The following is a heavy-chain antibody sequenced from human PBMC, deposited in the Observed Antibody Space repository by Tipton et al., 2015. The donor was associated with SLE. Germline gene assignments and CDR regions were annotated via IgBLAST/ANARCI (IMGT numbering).Heavy chain of an antibody. CDR3: ARDPMGYCSGGSCYPGV. J-gene: IGHJ4*02. CDR2: INHSGST. V-gene: IGHV4-34*01. Sequence: LRLSCAVYGGSFSGYYWSWIRQPPGKGLEWIGEINHSGSTNYNPSLKSRVTISVDTSKNHFSLKLTSVTAADTAVYYCARDPMGYCSGGSCYPGVWGQGTLVTVSS. CDR1: GGSFSGYY. D-gene: IGHD2-15*01.